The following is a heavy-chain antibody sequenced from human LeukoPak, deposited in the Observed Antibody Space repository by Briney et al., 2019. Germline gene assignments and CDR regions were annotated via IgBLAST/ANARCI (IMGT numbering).Heavy chain of an antibody. CDR1: GGSIRSSYYY. D-gene: IGHD2-21*02. CDR2: IYDSGST. V-gene: IGHV4-39*01. Sequence: SETLSLTCTVSGGSIRSSYYYWGWIRQPPGKGLEWIGSIYDSGSTYYNPSLKSRVTISVDTSKNQFSLKLSSVTAADTAVYYCAGYCGGDCGTEQFAFDIWGQGTMVTVSS. J-gene: IGHJ3*02. CDR3: AGYCGGDCGTEQFAFDI.